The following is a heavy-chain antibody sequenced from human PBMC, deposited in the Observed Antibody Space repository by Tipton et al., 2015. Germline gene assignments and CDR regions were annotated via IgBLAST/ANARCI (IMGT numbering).Heavy chain of an antibody. V-gene: IGHV4-59*12. J-gene: IGHJ2*01. D-gene: IGHD3-22*01. CDR3: AREGYYSDSSGYPDYWYFDI. CDR1: GSSMRGFY. CDR2: MSHSGST. Sequence: TLSLTCTVSGSSMRGFYWSWIRQPPGKGLEWIGYMSHSGSTYYNTSLKSRVTISVDASKNQFSLKLSSVTAADTAVYYSAREGYYSDSSGYPDYWYFDIWGRGTLVTVSS.